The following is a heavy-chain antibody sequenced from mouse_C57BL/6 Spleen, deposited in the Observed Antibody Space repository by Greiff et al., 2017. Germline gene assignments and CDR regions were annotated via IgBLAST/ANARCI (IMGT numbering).Heavy chain of an antibody. CDR1: GFTFSSYA. V-gene: IGHV5-4*01. CDR2: ISDGGSYT. J-gene: IGHJ4*01. D-gene: IGHD3-3*01. Sequence: EVQLVESGGGLVKPGGSLKLSCAASGFTFSSYAMSWVRQTPEKRLEWVATISDGGSYTNYPDNVKGRFTISRDNAKNNLYLQMSHLKSEDTAMYYCARAPLGYYYAMDYWGQGTSVTVSS. CDR3: ARAPLGYYYAMDY.